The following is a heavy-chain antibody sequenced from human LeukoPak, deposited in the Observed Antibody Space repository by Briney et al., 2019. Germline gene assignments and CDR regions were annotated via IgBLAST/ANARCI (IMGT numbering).Heavy chain of an antibody. J-gene: IGHJ4*02. Sequence: GGSLRLSWAASGFTFSSYSMNWVRQAPGKGLEWVSAISGSGGRTYYADSVKGRFTISRDNSKNTLYLQMNSLRAEDTAVYYCARDPDTAALDDWGQGTLVTVSS. CDR2: ISGSGGRT. D-gene: IGHD6-13*01. CDR1: GFTFSSYS. CDR3: ARDPDTAALDD. V-gene: IGHV3-23*01.